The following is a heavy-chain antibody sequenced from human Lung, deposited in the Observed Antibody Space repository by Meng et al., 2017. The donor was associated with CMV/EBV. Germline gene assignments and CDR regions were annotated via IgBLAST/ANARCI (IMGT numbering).Heavy chain of an antibody. J-gene: IGHJ3*01. D-gene: IGHD3-10*01. Sequence: VKVSCKASGYTLTNYYIHWVRQAPGQGLEWMGIINPSDNTTIYAQKFQGRVTMTRDTSTSTVYMELSSLRSDDTALYYCTRDRSHAFEVWGQGTMVTVSS. V-gene: IGHV1-46*01. CDR1: GYTLTNYY. CDR3: TRDRSHAFEV. CDR2: INPSDNTT.